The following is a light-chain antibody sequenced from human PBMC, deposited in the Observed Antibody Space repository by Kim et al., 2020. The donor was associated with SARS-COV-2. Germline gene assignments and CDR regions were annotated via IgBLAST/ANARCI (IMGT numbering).Light chain of an antibody. CDR1: QSIRSY. V-gene: IGKV1-39*01. CDR3: QQTFSIPYS. Sequence: SASVGDRVTSTCRASQSIRSYLNWYQQRPGKAPKALIYTACTLHSGVPSRFSGSGSGTDFTFTISSLQPEDCGTYYCQQTFSIPYSFGQGTKLEI. J-gene: IGKJ2*03. CDR2: TAC.